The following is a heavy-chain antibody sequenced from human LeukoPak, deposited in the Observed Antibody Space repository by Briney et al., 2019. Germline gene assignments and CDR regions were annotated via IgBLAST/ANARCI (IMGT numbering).Heavy chain of an antibody. CDR2: ISYDGSNK. D-gene: IGHD3-10*01. CDR3: ARDRASGSPAGFDY. CDR1: GFGVSVHH. V-gene: IGHV3-30*03. J-gene: IGHJ4*02. Sequence: GGSLRLSCAVSGFGVSVHHMAWVRQAPGKGLEWVADISYDGSNKYYADSVKGRFTISRDNSKNTLYLQMNSLRAEDTAVFYCARDRASGSPAGFDYWGQGTLVTVSS.